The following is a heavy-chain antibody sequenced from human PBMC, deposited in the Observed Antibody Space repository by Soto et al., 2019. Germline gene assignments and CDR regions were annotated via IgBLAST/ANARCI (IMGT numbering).Heavy chain of an antibody. Sequence: EALSLTCTVSGRSISSVNYYWGWIRQPPGKGREWVGSIYYSGSPSHHPSLKSRDTTSVDTSKRQNSLKLSSVTAPDTAVYYCARHCQDIVAAITWGYYFEYWGQGTLVTVSS. D-gene: IGHD5-12*01. CDR3: ARHCQDIVAAITWGYYFEY. CDR1: GRSISSVNYY. CDR2: IYYSGSP. J-gene: IGHJ4*02. V-gene: IGHV4-39*01.